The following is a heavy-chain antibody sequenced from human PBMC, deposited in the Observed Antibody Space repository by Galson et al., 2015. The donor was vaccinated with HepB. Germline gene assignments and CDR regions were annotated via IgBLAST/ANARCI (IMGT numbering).Heavy chain of an antibody. CDR3: VRDLGFSYYDFWSGNGAFDI. J-gene: IGHJ3*02. V-gene: IGHV1-46*01. CDR2: INPRGGGA. CDR1: GYTFTSYY. D-gene: IGHD3-3*01. Sequence: SVKVSCKASGYTFTSYYIHWVRQAPGQGLEWMGLINPRGGGASYAQKFRGRVTMTRDTSTRTAYMNLSSLRSEDTAVYYCVRDLGFSYYDFWSGNGAFDIWGQGTMVTVSS.